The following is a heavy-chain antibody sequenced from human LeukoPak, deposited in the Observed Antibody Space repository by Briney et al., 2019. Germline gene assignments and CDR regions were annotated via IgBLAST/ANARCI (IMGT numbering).Heavy chain of an antibody. Sequence: GGSLRLSCAVSDFSVNTNFMNWVRQAPGKGLEWVSSISSSSSYIYYADSVKGRFTISRDNAKNSLYLQMNSLRAEDTAVYYCARESHHGMDVWGQGTTVTVSS. CDR1: DFSVNTNF. CDR3: ARESHHGMDV. V-gene: IGHV3-21*01. J-gene: IGHJ6*02. CDR2: ISSSSSYI.